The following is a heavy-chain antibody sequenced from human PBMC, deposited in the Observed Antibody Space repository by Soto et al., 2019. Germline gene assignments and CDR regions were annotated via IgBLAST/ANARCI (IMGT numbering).Heavy chain of an antibody. CDR3: ARDQSVVLVPAATTSWYGMDV. CDR1: GGSISSGGYY. Sequence: QVQLQESGPGLVKPSQTLSLTCTVSGGSISSGGYYWSWIRQHPGKGLEWIGYIYYSGSTYYNPSLKSRVTISVDTTKNLLSLKLSSVTAADTAVYYCARDQSVVLVPAATTSWYGMDVWGQGTTVTVAS. V-gene: IGHV4-31*03. D-gene: IGHD2-2*01. CDR2: IYYSGST. J-gene: IGHJ6*02.